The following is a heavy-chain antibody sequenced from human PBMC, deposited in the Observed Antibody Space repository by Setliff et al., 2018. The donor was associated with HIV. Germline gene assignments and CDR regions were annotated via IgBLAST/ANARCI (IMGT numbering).Heavy chain of an antibody. CDR3: VKRFWTDYYDWRDTGALDL. D-gene: IGHD3-22*01. J-gene: IGHJ3*01. Sequence: PSETLSLTCTVSGGSISSRTYCWGCIRQPPGKGLEWIGSIYYSGTTYYNPSLKSRVTISIDTSKNQFSLNLSSVTAADAAVYYCVKRFWTDYYDWRDTGALDLWGQGTMVT. CDR2: IYYSGTT. CDR1: GGSISSRTYC. V-gene: IGHV4-39*01.